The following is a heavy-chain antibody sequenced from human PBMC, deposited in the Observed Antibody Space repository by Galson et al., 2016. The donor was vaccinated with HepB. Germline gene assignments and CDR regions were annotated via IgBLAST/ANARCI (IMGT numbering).Heavy chain of an antibody. CDR2: LYHSGNT. CDR1: VGPISTSAYY. Sequence: SETLSLTCTVSVGPISTSAYYWAWIRQPPGKGLEWIGTLYHSGNTYYKESLRSRVPISVDTSDNRLSLTLTAATAEDTAVYYCPGFKFERTMKAVAAALYIWGRGTLVTVSS. CDR3: PGFKFERTMKAVAAALYI. V-gene: IGHV4-39*01. J-gene: IGHJ3*02. D-gene: IGHD6-19*01.